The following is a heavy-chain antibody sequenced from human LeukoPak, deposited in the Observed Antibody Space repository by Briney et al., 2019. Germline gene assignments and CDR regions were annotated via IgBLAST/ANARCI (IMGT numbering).Heavy chain of an antibody. D-gene: IGHD1-14*01. J-gene: IGHJ5*02. Sequence: SETLPLTCTVSGGSISSYYWSWIRQPPGKGLEWIGYIYYSGSTNYNPSLKSRVTISVDTSKNQFSLKLSSVTAADTAVYYCARDTGSHNWFDPWGQGTLVTVSS. CDR1: GGSISSYY. CDR3: ARDTGSHNWFDP. CDR2: IYYSGST. V-gene: IGHV4-59*01.